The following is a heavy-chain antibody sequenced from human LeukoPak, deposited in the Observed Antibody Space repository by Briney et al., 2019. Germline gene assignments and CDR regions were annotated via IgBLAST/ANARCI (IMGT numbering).Heavy chain of an antibody. Sequence: PSETLSLTCTVSGGSISSYYWGWIRQPPGKGLEWIGSIYHSGSTYYNPSLKSRVTISVDTSKNQFSLKLSSVTAADTAVYYCARDLEDSSGYLPDYWGQGTLVTVSS. J-gene: IGHJ4*02. D-gene: IGHD3-22*01. CDR3: ARDLEDSSGYLPDY. V-gene: IGHV4-38-2*02. CDR1: GGSISSYY. CDR2: IYHSGST.